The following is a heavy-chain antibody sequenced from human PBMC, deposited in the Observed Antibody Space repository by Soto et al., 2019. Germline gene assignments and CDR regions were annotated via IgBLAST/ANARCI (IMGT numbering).Heavy chain of an antibody. Sequence: SETLSLTCAVSGVSISSGGYSWSWIRQPPGKGLEWIGYIYHSGSTYYNPSLKSRVTISVDKSKNQFSLKLSSVTAADTAVYYCARAAGRVIPYNWFDPWGQGTLVTVSS. D-gene: IGHD3-16*02. J-gene: IGHJ5*02. V-gene: IGHV4-30-2*01. CDR3: ARAAGRVIPYNWFDP. CDR1: GVSISSGGYS. CDR2: IYHSGST.